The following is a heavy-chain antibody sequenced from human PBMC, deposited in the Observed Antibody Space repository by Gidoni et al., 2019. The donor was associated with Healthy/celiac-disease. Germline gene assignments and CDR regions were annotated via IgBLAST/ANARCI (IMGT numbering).Heavy chain of an antibody. Sequence: EVQLVESGGGLVQPGRSLRLSCAASGFTFEAYAMHGVRQAPGKGLEWVAGISWNSGSIGYADSVKGRFTISRDNAKNSLYLQMNSLRAEDTALYYCAKDIRGTLYWGQGTLVTVSS. CDR2: ISWNSGSI. CDR3: AKDIRGTLY. CDR1: GFTFEAYA. V-gene: IGHV3-9*01. J-gene: IGHJ4*02. D-gene: IGHD1-1*01.